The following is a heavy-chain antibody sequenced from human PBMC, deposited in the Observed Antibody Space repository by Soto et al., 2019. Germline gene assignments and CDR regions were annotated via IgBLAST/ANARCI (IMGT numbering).Heavy chain of an antibody. J-gene: IGHJ5*02. D-gene: IGHD1-26*01. CDR1: GGSISSSSYY. V-gene: IGHV4-39*01. CDR3: ARHGWGQELPYNWFDP. CDR2: IYYSGST. Sequence: SETLSLTCTVSGGSISSSSYYWGWIRQPPGKGLEWIGSIYYSGSTYYSPSLKSRVTISVDTSKNQFSLKLSSVTAADTAVYYCARHGWGQELPYNWFDPWGQGTLVTVSS.